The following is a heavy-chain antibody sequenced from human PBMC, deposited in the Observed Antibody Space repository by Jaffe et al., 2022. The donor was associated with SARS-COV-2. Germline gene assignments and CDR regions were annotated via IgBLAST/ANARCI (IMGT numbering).Heavy chain of an antibody. D-gene: IGHD3-22*01. CDR2: INAGNGNT. CDR1: GYTFTSYA. J-gene: IGHJ4*02. Sequence: QVQLVQSGAEVKKPGASVKVSCKASGYTFTSYAMHWVRQAPGQRLEWMGWINAGNGNTKYSQKFQGRVTITRDTSASTAYMELSSLRSEDTAVYYCARIGQDYYDSSGYSPFDYWGQGTLVTVSS. CDR3: ARIGQDYYDSSGYSPFDY. V-gene: IGHV1-3*01.